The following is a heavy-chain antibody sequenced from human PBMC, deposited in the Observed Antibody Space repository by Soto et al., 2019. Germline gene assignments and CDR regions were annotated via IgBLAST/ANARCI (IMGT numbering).Heavy chain of an antibody. D-gene: IGHD3-22*01. Sequence: SETLSLTCAVSGGSISSSNWWSWVRQPPGKGLEWIGEIYHSGSTNYNPSLKSRVTISVDKSKNQFSLKLSSVTAADTAVYYCARSLNYYDSSGYYYRLDYWGQGTLVTVSS. CDR3: ARSLNYYDSSGYYYRLDY. V-gene: IGHV4-4*02. CDR2: IYHSGST. CDR1: GGSISSSNW. J-gene: IGHJ4*02.